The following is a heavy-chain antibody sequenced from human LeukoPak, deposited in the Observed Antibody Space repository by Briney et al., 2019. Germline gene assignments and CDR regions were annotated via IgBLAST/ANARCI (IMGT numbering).Heavy chain of an antibody. V-gene: IGHV4-59*01. CDR3: ARAPIVGAHHDAFDI. J-gene: IGHJ3*02. Sequence: SETLSLTCTVSGGSISSYYWSWIRQPPGKELEWIGYIYYSGSTNYNPSLKSRVTISVDTSKNQFSLKLSSVTAADTAVYYCARAPIVGAHHDAFDIWGQGTMVTVSS. D-gene: IGHD1-26*01. CDR2: IYYSGST. CDR1: GGSISSYY.